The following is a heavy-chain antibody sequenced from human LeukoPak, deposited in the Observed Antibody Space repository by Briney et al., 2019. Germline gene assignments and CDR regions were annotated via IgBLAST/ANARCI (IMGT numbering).Heavy chain of an antibody. CDR2: IKQDGSEK. J-gene: IGHJ4*02. CDR1: GFTLSIYG. Sequence: GGSLRLSCATSGFTLSIYGMHWVRQAPGKGLEWVANIKQDGSEKYYVDSVKGRFTISRDNAKNSLYLQMNSLRAEDTAVYYCARDGVYSYGSFDYWGQGTLVTVSS. D-gene: IGHD5-18*01. CDR3: ARDGVYSYGSFDY. V-gene: IGHV3-7*01.